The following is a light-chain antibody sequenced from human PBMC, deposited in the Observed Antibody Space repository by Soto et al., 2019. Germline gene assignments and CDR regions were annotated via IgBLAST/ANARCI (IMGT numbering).Light chain of an antibody. Sequence: EIVLTQSPGTLSLSPGERATLSCRASQSVSSSYLAWYQQKPGQAPRLLIYGASSRATGIPDSFSGSGSGTDFTLTISRLEREDCAVYYCQQYGSSPWTFRQGTKLDIK. V-gene: IGKV3-20*01. J-gene: IGKJ1*01. CDR1: QSVSSSY. CDR3: QQYGSSPWT. CDR2: GAS.